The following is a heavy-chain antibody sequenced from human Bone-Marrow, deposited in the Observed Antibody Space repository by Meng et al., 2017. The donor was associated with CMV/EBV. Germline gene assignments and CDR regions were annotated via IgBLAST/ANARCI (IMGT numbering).Heavy chain of an antibody. J-gene: IGHJ3*02. CDR3: ARADSEGAFDI. Sequence: SETLSLTCTVSGGSISSSSYYWGWIRQPPGKGLEWIGSIYYSGSTYYNPSLKSRVTISVDTSKNQFSLKLSSVTAADTAVYYCARADSEGAFDIWGQGTMVIVSS. CDR2: IYYSGST. CDR1: GGSISSSSYY. V-gene: IGHV4-39*07.